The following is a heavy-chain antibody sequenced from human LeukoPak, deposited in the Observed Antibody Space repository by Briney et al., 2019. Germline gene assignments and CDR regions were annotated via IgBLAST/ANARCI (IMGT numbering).Heavy chain of an antibody. CDR2: IYTSGST. CDR3: ARGLFSHYYDSSGYSTHDAFDI. V-gene: IGHV4-4*07. Sequence: SETLSLTCTVSGGSISSYYWSWIRQPAGKGLEWIGRIYTSGSTNYDPSLKSRVTMSVDTSKNQFSLKLSSVTAADTAVHYCARGLFSHYYDSSGYSTHDAFDIWGQGTMVTVSS. D-gene: IGHD3-22*01. CDR1: GGSISSYY. J-gene: IGHJ3*02.